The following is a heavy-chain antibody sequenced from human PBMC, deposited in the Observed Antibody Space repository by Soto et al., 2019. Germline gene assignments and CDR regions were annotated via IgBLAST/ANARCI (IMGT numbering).Heavy chain of an antibody. V-gene: IGHV3-23*01. Sequence: VQLLESGGGLVQPGGSLRLSCAASGFTFSSYAMSWVRQAPGKGLEWVSAISGSGGSTYYADSVKGRFTISRDNSKNTLYLQMNSLRAEDTAVYYCAKDSSSWYEGYYYYGMDVWGQGTTVTVSS. D-gene: IGHD6-13*01. J-gene: IGHJ6*02. CDR1: GFTFSSYA. CDR3: AKDSSSWYEGYYYYGMDV. CDR2: ISGSGGST.